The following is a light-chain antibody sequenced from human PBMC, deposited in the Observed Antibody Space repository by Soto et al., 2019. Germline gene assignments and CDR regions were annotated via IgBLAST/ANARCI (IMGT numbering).Light chain of an antibody. J-gene: IGLJ2*01. CDR2: LNSDGSH. V-gene: IGLV4-69*01. CDR1: RGHSRYA. Sequence: QLVLTQSPSASASLGASVRLTCTLSRGHSRYAIAWHQQQPEKGPRYLMKLNSDGSHTKGDGIPDRFSGSSSGAERYLTISSLQSEDEADYYCQTWDTGIVVFGGGTKLTVL. CDR3: QTWDTGIVV.